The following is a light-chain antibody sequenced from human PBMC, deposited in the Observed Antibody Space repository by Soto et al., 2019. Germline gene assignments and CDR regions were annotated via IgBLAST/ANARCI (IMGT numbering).Light chain of an antibody. CDR2: AAS. J-gene: IGKJ1*01. V-gene: IGKV1-39*01. CDR3: QQGYSTPVT. CDR1: QSINTY. Sequence: DIQMTQSPSSLSASVGDRVTITCRASQSINTYLNWYQQKPGKAPKVLIYAASSLQSGVPSRFSGSGSGTDFTLTISSLQPEDFATYYCQQGYSTPVTFGPGTTVEIK.